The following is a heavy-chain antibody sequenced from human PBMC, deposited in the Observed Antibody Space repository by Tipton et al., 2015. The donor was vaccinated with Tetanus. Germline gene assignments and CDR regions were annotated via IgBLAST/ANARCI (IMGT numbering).Heavy chain of an antibody. Sequence: GSLRLSCTVSDDSMSSGTSYWGWVRQPPGKALEWLGTVYYDGSPYYNSSLKSRLTISVDTSKRQFFLRLTSVTAADTAVYYCARQAENWFDPWGQGTLVTVSS. J-gene: IGHJ5*02. V-gene: IGHV4-39*01. CDR2: VYYDGSP. CDR3: ARQAENWFDP. CDR1: DDSMSSGTSY.